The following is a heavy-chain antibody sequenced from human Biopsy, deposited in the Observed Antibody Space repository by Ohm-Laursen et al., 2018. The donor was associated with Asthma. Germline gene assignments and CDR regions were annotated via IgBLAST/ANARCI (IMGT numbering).Heavy chain of an antibody. Sequence: SPRLSCAASGFTFSSYYMHWVRQAPGKGLVWVSNIKSDGSSTSYADSVKGRFTISRDNAKHTVYLQMNNLRAEDTAVYYCASELGIGYWGQGILVTVSP. V-gene: IGHV3-74*01. J-gene: IGHJ4*02. D-gene: IGHD7-27*01. CDR2: IKSDGSST. CDR3: ASELGIGY. CDR1: GFTFSSYY.